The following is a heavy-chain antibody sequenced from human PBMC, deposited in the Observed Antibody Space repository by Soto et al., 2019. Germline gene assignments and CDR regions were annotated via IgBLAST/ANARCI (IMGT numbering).Heavy chain of an antibody. CDR2: IIPIFGTA. J-gene: IGHJ4*02. CDR1: GGTFSSYS. Sequence: ASVKISCKASGGTFSSYSISWVRQAPGQGLEWMGGIIPIFGTANYAQKFQGRVTITADESTSTAYMELSSLRSEDTAVYYCARVRTPGIAAAVFDYWGQGTLVTVSS. V-gene: IGHV1-69*13. CDR3: ARVRTPGIAAAVFDY. D-gene: IGHD6-13*01.